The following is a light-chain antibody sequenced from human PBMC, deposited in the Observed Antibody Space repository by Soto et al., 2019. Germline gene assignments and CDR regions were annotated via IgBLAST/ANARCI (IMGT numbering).Light chain of an antibody. V-gene: IGKV1-39*01. CDR3: QQSYTLSPLT. Sequence: DIQMTQSPSSLSASVRDRVIITCRTSQSISNYLNWYQHKPGKAPKVLISAASNLQSGVPSRFSGGGSGTVFTLTISSLQPEDFATYFCQQSYTLSPLTFGGGTKVEIK. CDR1: QSISNY. J-gene: IGKJ4*01. CDR2: AAS.